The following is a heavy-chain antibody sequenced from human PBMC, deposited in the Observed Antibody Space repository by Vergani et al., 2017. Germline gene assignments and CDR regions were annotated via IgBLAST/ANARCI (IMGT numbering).Heavy chain of an antibody. CDR2: INHSGST. V-gene: IGHV4-34*01. CDR3: AREMTTVTTTDPAACHPDY. Sequence: QVQLQQWGAGLLKPSETLSLTCAVYGGSFSGYYWSWIRQSPGKGLEWIGEINHSGSTTYNPSLKSRVTISVDTSKNQFSLKLSSVTAADTAVYYCAREMTTVTTTDPAACHPDYWGQGTLVTVSS. CDR1: GGSFSGYY. D-gene: IGHD4-11*01. J-gene: IGHJ4*02.